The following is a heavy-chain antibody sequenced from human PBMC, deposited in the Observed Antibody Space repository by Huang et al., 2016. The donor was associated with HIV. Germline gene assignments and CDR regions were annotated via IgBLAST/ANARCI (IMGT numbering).Heavy chain of an antibody. CDR2: IIPMLGTP. V-gene: IGHV1-69*13. CDR3: ARGQLGSYGDYDVLY. D-gene: IGHD4-17*01. J-gene: IGHJ4*02. CDR1: GGTFSKYA. Sequence: QVQLVQSGAEVKTPGSSVKVSCKASGGTFSKYAIRWVRQAPGQGLERMGGIIPMLGTPNYARKFQSRVTIAADDSTSTTYVEVSSLRSEDTALYYCARGQLGSYGDYDVLYWGQGTLVTVSS.